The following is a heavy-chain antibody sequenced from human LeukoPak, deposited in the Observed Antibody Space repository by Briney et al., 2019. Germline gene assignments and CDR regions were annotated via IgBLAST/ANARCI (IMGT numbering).Heavy chain of an antibody. CDR2: IYYSGST. CDR1: GGSISSYY. CDR3: ARSPYSGSYYYYGMDV. J-gene: IGHJ6*02. V-gene: IGHV4-59*08. D-gene: IGHD6-6*01. Sequence: SETLSLTCTVSGGSISSYYWSWIRQPPGKGLEWIGYIYYSGSTNYNPSLKSRVTISVDTSKNQFSLKLSSVTAADTAVYYCARSPYSGSYYYYGMDVWGQGTTVTVSS.